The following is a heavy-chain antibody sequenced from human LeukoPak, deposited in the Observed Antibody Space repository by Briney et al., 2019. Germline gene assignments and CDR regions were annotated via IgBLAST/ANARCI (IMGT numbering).Heavy chain of an antibody. CDR3: AKPPRRNWNSYGYYYYMDV. CDR2: INWNSDSI. J-gene: IGHJ6*03. Sequence: GGSLRLSCAVSGFTFDDCAMHWVRRVPGKGREWVSGINWNSDSIGYADSVKGRFTISRDNSKNTLYLQMNSLRAEDTAVYYCAKPPRRNWNSYGYYYYMDVWGKGTTVTVSS. CDR1: GFTFDDCA. V-gene: IGHV3-9*01. D-gene: IGHD1-7*01.